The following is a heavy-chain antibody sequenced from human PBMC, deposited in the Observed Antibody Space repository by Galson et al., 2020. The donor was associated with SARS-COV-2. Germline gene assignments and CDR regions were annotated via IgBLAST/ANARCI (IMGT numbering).Heavy chain of an antibody. CDR1: GFTVSSNY. CDR2: IYSGGST. D-gene: IGHD1-1*01. V-gene: IGHV3-66*02. Sequence: GGSLRLSCAASGFTVSSNYMSWVRQAPGKGLEWVSVIYSGGSTYYADSVKGRFTISRDNSKNTLYLQMNSLRAEDTAVYYCARVLTLGWNGRFDPPFVDYWGQGTLVTVSS. J-gene: IGHJ4*02. CDR3: ARVLTLGWNGRFDPPFVDY.